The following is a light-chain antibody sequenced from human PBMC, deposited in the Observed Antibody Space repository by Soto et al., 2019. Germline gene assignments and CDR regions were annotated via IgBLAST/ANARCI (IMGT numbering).Light chain of an antibody. Sequence: QSALTQPASVSGSAGLSITISCTGSSSDVGGYNYVSWYQQHPGKAPKLMIYEVSNRPSGVSNRFSGSKSGNTASLTISGLQAEDQADYYCSSYTSSSTLFGGGTKLTV. V-gene: IGLV2-14*01. CDR2: EVS. J-gene: IGLJ2*01. CDR1: SSDVGGYNY. CDR3: SSYTSSSTL.